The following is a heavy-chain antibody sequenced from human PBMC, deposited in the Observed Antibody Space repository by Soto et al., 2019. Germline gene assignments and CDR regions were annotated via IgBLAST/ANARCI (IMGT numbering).Heavy chain of an antibody. CDR1: GYSFTDYY. Sequence: ASVKVSCKASGYSFTDYYMHWVRQAPGQGLEWMGWINPSSGDTHYAQKFQAWVTLTRDTSISIAYMELRRLRSDDTAVYYCAILELGYCSGDRCSDYWGQGTLVTVSS. CDR2: INPSSGDT. J-gene: IGHJ4*02. CDR3: AILELGYCSGDRCSDY. D-gene: IGHD2-15*01. V-gene: IGHV1-2*04.